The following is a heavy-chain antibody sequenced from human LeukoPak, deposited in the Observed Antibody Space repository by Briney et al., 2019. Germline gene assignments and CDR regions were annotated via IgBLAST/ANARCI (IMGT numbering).Heavy chain of an antibody. Sequence: ASVKVSCKASGYTFTSYDINWVRQATGQGLEWMGWMNPNTGNTGYAQKFQGRVTMTRDTSISTAYMELSSLRSEDTAVYYCRGQWHFGYASDYWGQGTLVTVSS. D-gene: IGHD3-16*01. CDR1: GYTFTSYD. CDR2: MNPNTGNT. J-gene: IGHJ4*02. V-gene: IGHV1-8*01. CDR3: RGQWHFGYASDY.